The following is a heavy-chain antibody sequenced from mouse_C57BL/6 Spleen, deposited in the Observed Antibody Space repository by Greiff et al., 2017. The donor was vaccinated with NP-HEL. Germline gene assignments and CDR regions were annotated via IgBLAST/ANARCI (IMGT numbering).Heavy chain of an antibody. CDR3: AREGPSNWRAMDY. CDR2: ISDGGSYT. V-gene: IGHV5-4*01. D-gene: IGHD4-1*01. CDR1: GFTFSSYA. J-gene: IGHJ4*01. Sequence: EVKLVESGGGLVKPGGSLKLSCAASGFTFSSYAMSWVRQTPEKRLEWVATISDGGSYTYYPDNVKGRFTISRDKAKNNLYLQMSHLKSKETAMYYCAREGPSNWRAMDYWGQGTSVTVSS.